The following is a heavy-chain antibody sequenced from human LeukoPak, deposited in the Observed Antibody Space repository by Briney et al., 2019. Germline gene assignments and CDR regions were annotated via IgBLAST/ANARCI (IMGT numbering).Heavy chain of an antibody. D-gene: IGHD6-13*01. V-gene: IGHV1-18*01. CDR1: GYTXSNYG. J-gene: IGHJ4*02. CDR2: ISGINTNT. Sequence: GASVKVSCKASGYTXSNYGIHWVRQAPGHGLEWMGWISGINTNTNYAQKVQGRVTMTADTSTATAYMELRSLRSDDTAVYYCARARFSSRNRDGYFDSWGEGTLVTVSS. CDR3: ARARFSSRNRDGYFDS.